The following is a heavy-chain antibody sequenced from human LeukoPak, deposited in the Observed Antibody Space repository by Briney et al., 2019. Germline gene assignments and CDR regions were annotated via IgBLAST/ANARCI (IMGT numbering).Heavy chain of an antibody. Sequence: SETLSLTCTVSGGSISSSSYYWIWIRQPPGKGLEWIGYIYYTGNTNYNPSLKSRVTISVDTSKNQFSLKLSSVTAADTAVYYCARGGYYGSGNDFRFDPWGQGTLVTVSS. V-gene: IGHV4-61*01. D-gene: IGHD3-10*01. J-gene: IGHJ5*02. CDR2: IYYTGNT. CDR3: ARGGYYGSGNDFRFDP. CDR1: GGSISSSSYY.